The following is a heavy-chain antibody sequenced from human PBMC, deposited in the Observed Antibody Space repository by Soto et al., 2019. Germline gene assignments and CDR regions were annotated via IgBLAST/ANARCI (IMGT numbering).Heavy chain of an antibody. CDR1: SGSISSSNW. V-gene: IGHV4-4*02. CDR2: IYHSGST. D-gene: IGHD6-13*01. CDR3: ARGMEQQRGDVGRNWFNP. J-gene: IGHJ5*02. Sequence: SETLSLTCAVSSGSISSSNWWSWVRQPPGKGLERIGEIYHSGSTNYNPSLKSRVTISVDKSKNQFSLKLSSVTAAETAVYYWARGMEQQRGDVGRNWFNPWGREHLITSS.